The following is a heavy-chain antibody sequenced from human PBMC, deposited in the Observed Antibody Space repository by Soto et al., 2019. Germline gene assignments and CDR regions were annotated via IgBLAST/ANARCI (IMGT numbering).Heavy chain of an antibody. Sequence: ASVKVSCKVSGYTLTELSMHWVRQAPGKGLEWMGGFDPEDGETIYAQKFQGRVTMTEDTSTDTAYMELSSLRSEDTAVYYCATGTTSSGWYYFDYWGQGTLVTVSS. CDR2: FDPEDGET. V-gene: IGHV1-24*01. CDR3: ATGTTSSGWYYFDY. J-gene: IGHJ4*02. CDR1: GYTLTELS. D-gene: IGHD6-19*01.